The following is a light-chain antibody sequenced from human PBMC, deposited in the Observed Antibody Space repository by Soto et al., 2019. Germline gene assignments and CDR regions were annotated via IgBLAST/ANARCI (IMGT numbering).Light chain of an antibody. V-gene: IGKV1-5*03. CDR2: KAS. CDR3: QQYKSVSLLT. Sequence: DIQMTQSPSSLSASIGDRFTITCRASQSISTWLAWYQQKPGKAPKLLIYKASSLESGVPSRFSGSGSGTEFTLTISSLQPDDFATYYCQQYKSVSLLTFGGGTKVDI. CDR1: QSISTW. J-gene: IGKJ4*01.